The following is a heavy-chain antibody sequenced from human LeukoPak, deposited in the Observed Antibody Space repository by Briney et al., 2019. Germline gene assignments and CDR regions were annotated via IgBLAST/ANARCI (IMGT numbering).Heavy chain of an antibody. Sequence: RASVKVSCKASGYTFTSYGISWVRQAPGQGLEWMGWISAYNGNTNYAQKLQGRVTVTTDTSTSTAYMELRSLRSDDTAVYYCARVPPYGPHLWFGEEGNWFDPWGQGTLVTVSS. D-gene: IGHD3-10*01. J-gene: IGHJ5*02. CDR2: ISAYNGNT. V-gene: IGHV1-18*01. CDR1: GYTFTSYG. CDR3: ARVPPYGPHLWFGEEGNWFDP.